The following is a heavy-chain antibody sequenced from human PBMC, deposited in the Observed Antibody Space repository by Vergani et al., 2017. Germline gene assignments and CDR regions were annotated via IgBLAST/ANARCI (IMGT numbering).Heavy chain of an antibody. Sequence: QVQLQESGPGLVKPSETLSLTCTVSGGSVSSGSYYWSWIRQPPGKGLEWIGYIYYSGSTNYNPSLKSRVTISVDTSKNQFSLKLSSVTAADTAVYYCASTISNDCSGGSCFMLIYYWGQGTLVTVSS. J-gene: IGHJ4*02. CDR3: ASTISNDCSGGSCFMLIYY. CDR2: IYYSGST. V-gene: IGHV4-61*01. D-gene: IGHD2-15*01. CDR1: GGSVSSGSYY.